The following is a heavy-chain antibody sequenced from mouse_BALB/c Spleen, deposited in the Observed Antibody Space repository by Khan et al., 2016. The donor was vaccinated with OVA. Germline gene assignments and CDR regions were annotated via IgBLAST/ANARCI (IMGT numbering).Heavy chain of an antibody. V-gene: IGHV1-4*01. CDR2: INPSSGYT. J-gene: IGHJ3*01. CDR1: GYTFTSYT. CDR3: AREGAYYSSDGWFAY. Sequence: VQLQQSGAELARPGASVKMSCKASGYTFTSYTMHWVKQRPGQGLEWIGYINPSSGYTNYNQKFKDKATLTADKSSSTAYMQLSSLTSEDPAVYYCAREGAYYSSDGWFAYWGQGTLVTVSA. D-gene: IGHD2-12*01.